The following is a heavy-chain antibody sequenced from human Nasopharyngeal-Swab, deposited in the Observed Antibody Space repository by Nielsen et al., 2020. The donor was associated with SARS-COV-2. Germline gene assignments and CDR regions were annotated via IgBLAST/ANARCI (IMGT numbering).Heavy chain of an antibody. CDR3: ARGHRYYGSGFQDY. V-gene: IGHV4-30-4*01. CDR1: GGSISSGDYY. D-gene: IGHD3-10*01. Sequence: SETLSLTCTVSGGSISSGDYYWSWIRQPPGKGLEWIGYIYYSGSTYYNPSLKSRVTISVDTSKNQFSLKLSSVTAADTAVYYCARGHRYYGSGFQDYWGQGTLVTVSS. CDR2: IYYSGST. J-gene: IGHJ4*02.